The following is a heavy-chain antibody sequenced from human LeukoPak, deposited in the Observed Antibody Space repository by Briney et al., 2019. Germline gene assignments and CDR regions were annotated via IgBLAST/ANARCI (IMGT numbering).Heavy chain of an antibody. D-gene: IGHD2-15*01. V-gene: IGHV1-2*02. Sequence: GASVKVSCKASGYTFTGYYMHWVRQAPGQGLEWMGWINPNSGGTNYAQKFQGRVTMTRDTSISTAYMELRSLRSDDTAVYYCARDPGGSCYRYWGQGTLVTVSS. J-gene: IGHJ4*02. CDR1: GYTFTGYY. CDR2: INPNSGGT. CDR3: ARDPGGSCYRY.